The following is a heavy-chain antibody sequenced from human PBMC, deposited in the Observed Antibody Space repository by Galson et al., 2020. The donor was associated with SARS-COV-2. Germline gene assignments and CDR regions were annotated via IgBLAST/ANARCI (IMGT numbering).Heavy chain of an antibody. CDR2: IYYSGST. J-gene: IGHJ3*02. CDR1: GGSISSGGYY. Sequence: SETLSLTCTVSGGSISSGGYYWSWIRQHPGKGLEWIGYIYYSGSTYYNPSLKSRVTISVDTSKNQFSLKLSSVTAADTAVYYCASETSGLLAARYAFDIWGQGTMVTVSS. D-gene: IGHD6-6*01. V-gene: IGHV4-31*03. CDR3: ASETSGLLAARYAFDI.